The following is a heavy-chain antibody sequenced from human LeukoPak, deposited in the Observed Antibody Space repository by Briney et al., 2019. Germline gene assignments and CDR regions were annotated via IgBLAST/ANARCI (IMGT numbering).Heavy chain of an antibody. CDR1: GYTFNSYA. Sequence: ASVKVSCKASGYTFNSYAMHWVRQAPGQRLEWMGWINAGNGNTKYSQKFQGRVTITRDTSASTAYMELSSLRSEDTAVYYCARVRYFDWSPPGAFDIWGRGTMVTVSS. D-gene: IGHD3-9*01. CDR2: INAGNGNT. J-gene: IGHJ3*02. CDR3: ARVRYFDWSPPGAFDI. V-gene: IGHV1-3*01.